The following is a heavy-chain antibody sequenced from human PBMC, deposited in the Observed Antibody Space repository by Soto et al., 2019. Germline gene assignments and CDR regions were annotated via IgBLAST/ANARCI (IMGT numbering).Heavy chain of an antibody. CDR2: IIPIFGTA. D-gene: IGHD3-10*01. J-gene: IGHJ5*02. CDR1: GGTFSSYA. CDR3: AKDYGSGSWSDSFDP. V-gene: IGHV1-69*13. Sequence: SVKVSCKASGGTFSSYAISWVRQAPGQGLEWMGGIIPIFGTANYAQKFQGRVTITADESTSTAYMELSSLRSEDTAVYYCAKDYGSGSWSDSFDPWGQGTLVTVSS.